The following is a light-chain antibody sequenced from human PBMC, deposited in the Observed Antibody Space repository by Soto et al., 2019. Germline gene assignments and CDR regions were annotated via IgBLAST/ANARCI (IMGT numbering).Light chain of an antibody. Sequence: DIQMTQSPSTLSASVGDRVTITCRASQSISNRLAWYQQKPGKAPKVLIYDASNLESGVPSRFTGSGSGTEFSLTSSSLQPDDFATYYCQHYGGMWTFGQGTKVDIK. V-gene: IGKV1-5*01. CDR1: QSISNR. CDR3: QHYGGMWT. CDR2: DAS. J-gene: IGKJ1*01.